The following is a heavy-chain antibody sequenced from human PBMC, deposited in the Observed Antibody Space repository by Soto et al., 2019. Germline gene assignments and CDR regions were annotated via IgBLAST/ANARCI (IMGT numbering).Heavy chain of an antibody. CDR1: GGSISSYY. CDR2: IYYSGST. Sequence: PSETLSLTCTVSGGSISSYYWSWIRQPPGKGLEWIGYIYYSGSTNYNPSLKSRVTISVDTSKNQFSPKLSSVTAADTAVYYCARDAYYGSGSYRPYWFDPWGQGTLVTVSS. CDR3: ARDAYYGSGSYRPYWFDP. D-gene: IGHD3-10*01. V-gene: IGHV4-59*01. J-gene: IGHJ5*02.